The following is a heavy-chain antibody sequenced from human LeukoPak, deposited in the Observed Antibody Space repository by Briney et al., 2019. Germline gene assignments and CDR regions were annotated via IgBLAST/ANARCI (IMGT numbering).Heavy chain of an antibody. V-gene: IGHV3-30*04. CDR2: VHDETNQ. Sequence: QPGGSLRLSCEASGFTFSTYSMHWVRQAPGKGLEWVAVVHDETNQNYAASVKGRFTISRDNSKNTLYLQMNGLRAEDTALYYCARGSYYGSGSHYNEYYFDCWGQGTLVTVSS. J-gene: IGHJ4*02. D-gene: IGHD3-10*01. CDR1: GFTFSTYS. CDR3: ARGSYYGSGSHYNEYYFDC.